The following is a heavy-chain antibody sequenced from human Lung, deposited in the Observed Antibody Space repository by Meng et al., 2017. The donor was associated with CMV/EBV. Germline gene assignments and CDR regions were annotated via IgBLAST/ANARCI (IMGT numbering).Heavy chain of an antibody. J-gene: IGHJ4*02. CDR2: ISHDGSNK. CDR3: ARDQGLRSFDWLFHY. Sequence: GESXKISCAVSGFTFGSYPMHWVRQAPGKGLEWVAVISHDGSNKYYADSVKGRFTISRDNSKNTLYLQMNSLRAEDTAVYYCARDQGLRSFDWLFHYWGQGTXVTVSS. CDR1: GFTFGSYP. D-gene: IGHD3-9*01. V-gene: IGHV3-30-3*01.